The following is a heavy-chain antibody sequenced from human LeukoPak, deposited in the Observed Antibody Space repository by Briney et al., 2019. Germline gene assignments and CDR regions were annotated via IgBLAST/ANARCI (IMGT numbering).Heavy chain of an antibody. V-gene: IGHV3-7*03. Sequence: GGSLRLSCAASGFTFSSFWMIWVRQAPGKGLEWVANIKEDGSVENYVDSVKGRFTISRDNAKNSLYLQMNSLRAEDTAVYYCARFGDTAMVFDYWGQGTLVTVSS. D-gene: IGHD5-18*01. CDR2: IKEDGSVE. CDR3: ARFGDTAMVFDY. J-gene: IGHJ4*02. CDR1: GFTFSSFW.